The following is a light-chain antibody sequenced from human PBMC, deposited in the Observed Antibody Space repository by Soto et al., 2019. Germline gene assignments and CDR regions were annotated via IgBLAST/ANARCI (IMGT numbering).Light chain of an antibody. Sequence: QSALTPPRSVSGSPGQSVTISCTGTISDVGDYDYVSWYQQHPGKAPKLIIYDVYKRSSGVPDRFSGSKSGNTASLTISGLQAEDEADYYCCSYAGSSTSVIFGGGTKLTVL. CDR2: DVY. J-gene: IGLJ2*01. V-gene: IGLV2-11*01. CDR3: CSYAGSSTSVI. CDR1: ISDVGDYDY.